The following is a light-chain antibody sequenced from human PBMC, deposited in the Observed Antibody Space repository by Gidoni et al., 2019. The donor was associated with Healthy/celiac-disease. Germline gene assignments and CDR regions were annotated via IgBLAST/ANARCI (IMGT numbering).Light chain of an antibody. CDR3: QQYNSYRGA. V-gene: IGKV1-5*01. CDR1: QSISSW. J-gene: IGKJ1*01. Sequence: DIQMSQSPSTLSASVGDRVTITCRASQSISSWLAWYQQKPGKASKLLIYDASSLESGVPSRFSGSGSGTEFTLTISSLQPDDFATYYCQQYNSYRGAFGQXTKVEIK. CDR2: DAS.